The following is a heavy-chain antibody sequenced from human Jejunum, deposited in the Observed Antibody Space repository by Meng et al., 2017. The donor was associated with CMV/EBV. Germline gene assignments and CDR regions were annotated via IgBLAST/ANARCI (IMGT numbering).Heavy chain of an antibody. CDR1: GYTFTTYG. CDR2: ISTYNTDA. Sequence: SGYTFTTYGISWVRQAPGQGLEWMGWISTYNTDAHYAQKFRGRVTMTTDTSTSTAYMELRSLRYDDTAIYYCARDLFVQSLGMDYWGQGTLVTVSS. CDR3: ARDLFVQSLGMDY. V-gene: IGHV1-18*01. J-gene: IGHJ4*02. D-gene: IGHD3-3*01.